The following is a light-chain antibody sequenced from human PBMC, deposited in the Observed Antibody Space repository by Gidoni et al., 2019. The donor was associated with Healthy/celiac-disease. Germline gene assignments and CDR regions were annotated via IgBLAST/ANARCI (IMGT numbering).Light chain of an antibody. CDR3: QQGYSTPRT. V-gene: IGKV1-39*01. J-gene: IGKJ1*01. Sequence: SSLSASVGDRVTITCRASQNISSYLNWYQQKPGKAPKLLIYAASSLQSGVPSRFSGSGSGTDFTLTISSLQPEDFATYYCQQGYSTPRTFGQGTKVEIK. CDR2: AAS. CDR1: QNISSY.